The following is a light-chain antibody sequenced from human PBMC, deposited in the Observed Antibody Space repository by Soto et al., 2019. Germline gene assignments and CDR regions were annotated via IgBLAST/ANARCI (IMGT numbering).Light chain of an antibody. CDR3: QQYNSYSWT. Sequence: DIQMTQSPSTLSASAGDRATITCGASQSITSRLAWYQQKPGKAPRLLIHDASSRASGVPARITGSGSGSEFTLSISSLQPDDFATYYCQQYNSYSWTFGQGTKVDIK. CDR2: DAS. J-gene: IGKJ1*01. V-gene: IGKV1-5*01. CDR1: QSITSR.